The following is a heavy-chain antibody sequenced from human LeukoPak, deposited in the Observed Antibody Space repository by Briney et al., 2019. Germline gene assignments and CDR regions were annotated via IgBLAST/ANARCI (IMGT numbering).Heavy chain of an antibody. V-gene: IGHV1-24*01. CDR1: GYTLTELS. D-gene: IGHD6-19*01. CDR3: ATGFKVAGIYDY. CDR2: FDPEDGET. Sequence: GASVKVSCKVSGYTLTELSMHWVRQAPGKGLEWMGGFDPEDGETIYAQKFQGRVTMTEDTSTDTAYMELSSLRSEDTAVYYCATGFKVAGIYDYWGQGTLVTVSS. J-gene: IGHJ4*02.